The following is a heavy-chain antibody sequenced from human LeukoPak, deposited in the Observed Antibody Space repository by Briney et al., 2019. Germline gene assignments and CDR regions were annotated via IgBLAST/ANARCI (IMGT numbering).Heavy chain of an antibody. Sequence: GGSLRLSCAASGFTFSSYEMNCVRQAPGKGLEWVSYISSSGSTIYYADSVKGRFTISRDNAKNSLYLQMNSLRAEDTSVYYCARDTNGDGWFDPWGQGTLVTVSS. V-gene: IGHV3-48*03. D-gene: IGHD4-17*01. CDR1: GFTFSSYE. CDR2: ISSSGSTI. CDR3: ARDTNGDGWFDP. J-gene: IGHJ5*02.